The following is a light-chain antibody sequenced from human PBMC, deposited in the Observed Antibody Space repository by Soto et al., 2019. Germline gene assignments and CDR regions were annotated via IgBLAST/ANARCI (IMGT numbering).Light chain of an antibody. CDR3: QQLTSYPPVT. CDR2: AAS. Sequence: IQLTQSPSSLSASVGDRVTITCRASQGISSFLAWYQQKPGKAPKLLIYAASTLQSGVPSRFSGSGSGTDFTLTISSLQPEDFATYHCQQLTSYPPVTFGQGTRLEIK. J-gene: IGKJ5*01. CDR1: QGISSF. V-gene: IGKV1-9*01.